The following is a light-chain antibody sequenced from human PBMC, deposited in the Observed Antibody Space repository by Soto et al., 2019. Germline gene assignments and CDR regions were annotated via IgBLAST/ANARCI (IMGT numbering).Light chain of an antibody. Sequence: QSALTQPPSASGSPGQPVTISCAGTSSDIGGYDYVSWYQQHPGKAPKLIIYEVSKRPSGVPDRFSGSKSGNTAALTVSGLQAEDEADYYCSSYAGSNNLVFAGGTKVTVL. CDR2: EVS. CDR1: SSDIGGYDY. J-gene: IGLJ3*02. V-gene: IGLV2-8*01. CDR3: SSYAGSNNLV.